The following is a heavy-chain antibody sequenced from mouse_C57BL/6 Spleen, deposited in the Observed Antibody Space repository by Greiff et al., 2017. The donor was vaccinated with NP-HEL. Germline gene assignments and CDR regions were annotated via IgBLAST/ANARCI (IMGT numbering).Heavy chain of an antibody. CDR2: ISYDGSN. Sequence: EVQLQESGPGLVKPSQSLSLTCSVTGYSITSGYYWNWIRQFPGNKLEWMGYISYDGSNNYNPSLKNRISITRDTSKNQFFLKLNSVTTEDTATYYCARLGRGEAYWGQGTLVTVSA. CDR1: GYSITSGYY. D-gene: IGHD4-1*01. J-gene: IGHJ3*01. CDR3: ARLGRGEAY. V-gene: IGHV3-6*01.